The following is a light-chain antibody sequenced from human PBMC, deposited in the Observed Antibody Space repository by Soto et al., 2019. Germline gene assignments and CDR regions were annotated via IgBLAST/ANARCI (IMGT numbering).Light chain of an antibody. CDR1: QGISSF. CDR2: AAS. CDR3: EQLHSFPIT. Sequence: DIQLTQSPSFLSASVGDRVTITCRAIQGISSFLAWYQQKPVKAPKFLIYAASTLQSGVPSRFSGSGSGTDFILTISSLQLEDLATYYCEQLHSFPITFGQGTRLEIK. V-gene: IGKV1-9*01. J-gene: IGKJ5*01.